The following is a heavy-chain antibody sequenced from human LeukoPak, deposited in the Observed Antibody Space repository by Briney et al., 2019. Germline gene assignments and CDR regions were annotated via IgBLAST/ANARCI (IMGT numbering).Heavy chain of an antibody. V-gene: IGHV3-49*03. J-gene: IGHJ4*02. CDR3: TRDQTSYY. Sequence: GGSLRLSCAASGFSFSSYNMNWLRQAPGKGLEWVGFIRSKIYDGTQEYPACVKSRFTISRDNSKGVAYLQMNSLKAEDTAVYYCTRDQTSYYWGQGTLVTVSS. D-gene: IGHD6-6*01. CDR2: IRSKIYDGTQ. CDR1: GFSFSSYN.